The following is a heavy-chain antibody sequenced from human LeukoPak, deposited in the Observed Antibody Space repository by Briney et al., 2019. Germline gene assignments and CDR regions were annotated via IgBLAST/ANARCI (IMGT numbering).Heavy chain of an antibody. D-gene: IGHD6-19*01. Sequence: GGSLNSPCAPLGLPLSTIAFNWFRKAQAKGREWLEVIPHDGRYESYADSVKGRFTISRDNSENTLYLQMNSLRAEDTAMYYCPRDITDSSGQNWLDPWGQGILVTVSS. V-gene: IGHV3-33*01. J-gene: IGHJ5*02. CDR2: IPHDGRYE. CDR3: PRDITDSSGQNWLDP. CDR1: GLPLSTIA.